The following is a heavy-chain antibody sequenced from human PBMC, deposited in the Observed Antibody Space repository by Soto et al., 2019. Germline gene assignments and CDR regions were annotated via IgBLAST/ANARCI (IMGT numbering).Heavy chain of an antibody. CDR1: GYTLTELS. V-gene: IGHV1-24*01. CDR2: VDPEDGET. D-gene: IGHD3-3*01. Sequence: ASVKVSCKVSGYTLTELSMHWVRQAPGKGLEWMGGVDPEDGETSYAQKFQGRVTMTEDTSTDTAYMGLSSLRAEDTAVFSWATVRSRIFAVVTPLDYWGQGTRATSPQ. J-gene: IGHJ4*02. CDR3: ATVRSRIFAVVTPLDY.